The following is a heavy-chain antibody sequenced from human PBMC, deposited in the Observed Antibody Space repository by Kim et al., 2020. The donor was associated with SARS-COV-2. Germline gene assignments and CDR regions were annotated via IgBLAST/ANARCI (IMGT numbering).Heavy chain of an antibody. Sequence: SETLSFTCTVSGGSISSYYWSWIRQPPGKGLEWIGYIYYSGSTNYNPSLKSRVTISVDTSKNQFSLKLSSVTAADTAVYYCARDLLGYCSSTSCYNAFD. CDR1: GGSISSYY. J-gene: IGHJ3*02. D-gene: IGHD2-2*01. CDR2: IYYSGST. V-gene: IGHV4-59*01. CDR3: ARDLLGYCSSTSCYNAFD.